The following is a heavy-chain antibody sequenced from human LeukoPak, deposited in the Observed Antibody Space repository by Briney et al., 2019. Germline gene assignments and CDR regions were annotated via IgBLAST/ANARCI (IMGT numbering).Heavy chain of an antibody. CDR1: GGSFSGYY. CDR3: ARRLQLWLRDPYYFDY. CDR2: INHSGST. D-gene: IGHD5-18*01. V-gene: IGHV4-34*01. J-gene: IGHJ4*02. Sequence: RSETLSLTCAVYGGSFSGYYWSWIRQPPGKGLEWIGEINHSGSTNYNPSLKSRVTISVDTSKNQFSLKLSSVTAANTAVYYCARRLQLWLRDPYYFDYWGQGTLVTVSS.